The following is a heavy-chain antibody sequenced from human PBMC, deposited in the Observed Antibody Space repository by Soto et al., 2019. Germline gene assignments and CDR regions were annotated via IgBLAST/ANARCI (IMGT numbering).Heavy chain of an antibody. Sequence: ASVKVSYKASVLTFTSSAVQWVRQARGQRIEWIGRIVVGSGNTIYAQKFNERVTMTRDTSTSTAYMALRSLRSDDTAVYYCAREGPGSESYSADGPYGMDVWGQGTTVTVS. J-gene: IGHJ6*02. V-gene: IGHV1-58*01. CDR3: AREGPGSESYSADGPYGMDV. D-gene: IGHD3-10*01. CDR2: IVVGSGNT. CDR1: VLTFTSSA.